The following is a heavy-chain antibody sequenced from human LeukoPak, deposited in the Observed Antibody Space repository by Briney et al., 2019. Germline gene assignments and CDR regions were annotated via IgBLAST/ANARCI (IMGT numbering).Heavy chain of an antibody. CDR2: VYHTGSS. J-gene: IGHJ4*02. Sequence: SETLSLTCAVSGGSISSTNWWTWVRQPPGEGLEWIGEVYHTGSSNYNPSLKSRVTISVDKSKSQFSLNLSSVTAADTAVYYCARGYYDSSGYYFDYWGQGTLVTVSS. V-gene: IGHV4-4*02. CDR3: ARGYYDSSGYYFDY. CDR1: GGSISSTNW. D-gene: IGHD3-22*01.